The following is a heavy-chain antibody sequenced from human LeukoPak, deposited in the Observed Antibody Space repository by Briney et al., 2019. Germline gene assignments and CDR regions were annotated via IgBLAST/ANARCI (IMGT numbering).Heavy chain of an antibody. CDR3: ARVGQSPEYYFDY. J-gene: IGHJ4*02. CDR1: GYTFTSYY. V-gene: IGHV1-46*01. CDR2: INPSGGST. Sequence: ASVKVSCKASGYTFTSYYRHWVRQAPGQGLEWMGIINPSGGSTSYAQKFQGRVTMTRDTSTSTVYMELRSLRSDDTAVYYCARVGQSPEYYFDYWGQGTLVTVSS.